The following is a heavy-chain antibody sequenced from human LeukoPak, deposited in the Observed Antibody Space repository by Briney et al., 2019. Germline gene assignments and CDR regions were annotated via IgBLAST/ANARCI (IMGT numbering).Heavy chain of an antibody. V-gene: IGHV3-30-3*01. CDR3: ARGVPYDSWSGPHYSDY. Sequence: GGSLRLSCAASGFTFSSYAMHWVRQAPGKGLEWVAVISYDGSNKYYADSVKGRFTISRDNSKNTLYLQMNSLRAEDTAVYYCARGVPYDSWSGPHYSDYWGQGTLVTVSS. CDR1: GFTFSSYA. J-gene: IGHJ4*02. CDR2: ISYDGSNK. D-gene: IGHD3-3*01.